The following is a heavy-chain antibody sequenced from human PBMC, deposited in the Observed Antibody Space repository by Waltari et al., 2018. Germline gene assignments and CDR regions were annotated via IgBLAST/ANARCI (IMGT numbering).Heavy chain of an antibody. CDR1: SGSLTGYH. Sequence: QVHLQQWGAGLLKPSETLSLTCGVYSGSLTGYHWNWIRQAPGKGLEWIGDINHSGNTDYNPSLGSRVTISADTSKNQFSLHLTSVTAADTAVYYCARGHPFTIVSPRYYYYYYMDVWDKGTAVTVSS. D-gene: IGHD3-9*01. CDR3: ARGHPFTIVSPRYYYYYYMDV. CDR2: INHSGNT. V-gene: IGHV4-34*01. J-gene: IGHJ6*03.